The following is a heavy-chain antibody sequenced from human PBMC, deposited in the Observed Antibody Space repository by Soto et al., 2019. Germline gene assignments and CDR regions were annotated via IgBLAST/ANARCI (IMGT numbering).Heavy chain of an antibody. J-gene: IGHJ6*03. CDR1: GYTSTTYA. CDR2: INAGIGNT. D-gene: IGHD2-2*01. V-gene: IGHV1-3*01. Sequence: QVQLVQSGAEVEKPGPPVKVSCKASGYTSTTYAVHWVRKDPGQSLEGRGWINAGIGNTRYSQKFQGRVTITRDTSARTAYMELSSLRSEDTAVYYCARGHLAVVPVASWYFYMDVWGKGTTVTVSS. CDR3: ARGHLAVVPVASWYFYMDV.